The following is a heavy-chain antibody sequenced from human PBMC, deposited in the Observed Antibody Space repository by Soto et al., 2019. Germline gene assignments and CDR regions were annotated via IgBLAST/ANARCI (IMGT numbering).Heavy chain of an antibody. V-gene: IGHV1-3*01. D-gene: IGHD3-22*01. CDR2: INAGNGNT. J-gene: IGHJ4*02. Sequence: QVQLVQSGAEVKKPGASVKVSCKASGYTFTSYAMHWVRQAPGQRLEWMGWINAGNGNTKYSQKFQDRVTITRDTSASTAYMELSSLRSEDTAVYYCARVLVVHYYDSSGYSPPFDYWGQGTLVTVSS. CDR1: GYTFTSYA. CDR3: ARVLVVHYYDSSGYSPPFDY.